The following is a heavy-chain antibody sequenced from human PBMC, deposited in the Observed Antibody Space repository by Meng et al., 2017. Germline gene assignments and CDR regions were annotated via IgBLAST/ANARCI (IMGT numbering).Heavy chain of an antibody. V-gene: IGHV3-7*01. D-gene: IGHD5-12*01. CDR1: GFTFSSYW. CDR2: IKQDGSEK. Sequence: GESLKISCAASGFTFSSYWMSWVRQAPGKGLEWVANIKQDGSEKYYVDSVKGRFTISRDNAKTSLYLQMNSLRAEDTAVYYCARYSGYEKYYYYGMDVWGQGTTVTVSS. CDR3: ARYSGYEKYYYYGMDV. J-gene: IGHJ6*02.